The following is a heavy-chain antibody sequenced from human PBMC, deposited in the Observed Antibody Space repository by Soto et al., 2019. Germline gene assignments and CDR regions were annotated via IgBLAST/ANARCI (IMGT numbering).Heavy chain of an antibody. J-gene: IGHJ6*03. CDR1: SVSISTYY. CDR3: ARVGDGYNYNYYCSRVV. Sequence: QVQLQESGPGLVKPSETLSLTCTVSSVSISTYYWSWIRQPPGKGLEWIGYIYYSGSANYNPSLKSRVTISVDTSKNHFSLRLSSVTAADTAVYYCARVGDGYNYNYYCSRVVWGKGTTVTVSS. D-gene: IGHD2-21*01. V-gene: IGHV4-59*01. CDR2: IYYSGSA.